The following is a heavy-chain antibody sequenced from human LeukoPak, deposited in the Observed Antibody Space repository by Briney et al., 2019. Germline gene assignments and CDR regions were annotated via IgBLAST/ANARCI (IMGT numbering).Heavy chain of an antibody. CDR3: ARSAEMATNDAFDI. J-gene: IGHJ3*02. V-gene: IGHV1-8*03. CDR2: MNPNSGNT. Sequence: ASVKVSCKASGYTFTSYDINWVRQATGQGLEWMGWMNPNSGNTGYAQKFQGRVTITRNTSISTAYMELSSLRSEDTAVYYCARSAEMATNDAFDIWGQGTMVTVSS. D-gene: IGHD5-24*01. CDR1: GYTFTSYD.